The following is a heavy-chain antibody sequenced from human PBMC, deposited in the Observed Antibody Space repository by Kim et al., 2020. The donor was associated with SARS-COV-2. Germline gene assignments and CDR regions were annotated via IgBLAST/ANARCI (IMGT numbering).Heavy chain of an antibody. CDR1: GFTFSSYW. CDR2: IRDDGSEK. J-gene: IGHJ6*02. D-gene: IGHD2-2*02. CDR3: ARDLAIYQYGKDV. Sequence: GGSLRLSCSASGFTFSSYWMSWVRQAPGKGLEWVANIRDDGSEKYYVDSMKGRFTISRDNAKNSLYLQMNSLRAEDTAVYYCARDLAIYQYGKDVWGQGTTVTVSS. V-gene: IGHV3-7*01.